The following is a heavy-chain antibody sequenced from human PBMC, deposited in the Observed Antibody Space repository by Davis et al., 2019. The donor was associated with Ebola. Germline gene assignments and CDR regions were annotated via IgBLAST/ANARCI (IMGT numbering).Heavy chain of an antibody. D-gene: IGHD3-3*01. J-gene: IGHJ4*02. V-gene: IGHV3-30*02. Sequence: GESLKISCAASGFTFSSYGMHWVRQAPGKGLEWVAFIRYDGSNKYYADSVKGRFTISRDNSKNLLYLQMNSLRGEDTAVYYCAKGFHDFWSGALDYWGQGALVTVSS. CDR1: GFTFSSYG. CDR3: AKGFHDFWSGALDY. CDR2: IRYDGSNK.